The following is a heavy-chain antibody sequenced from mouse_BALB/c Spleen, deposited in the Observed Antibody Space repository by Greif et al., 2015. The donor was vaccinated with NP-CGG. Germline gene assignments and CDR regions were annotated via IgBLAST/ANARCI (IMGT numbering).Heavy chain of an antibody. CDR2: IDPANGNT. CDR3: ARYGNYVYFDV. Sequence: VHVKQSGAELVKPGASVKLSCTASGFNIKDTYMHWVKQRPEQGLEWIGRIDPANGNTKYDPKFQGKATITADTSSNTAYLQLSSLTSVDTAVYYCARYGNYVYFDVWGAGTTVTVSS. D-gene: IGHD2-1*01. J-gene: IGHJ1*01. CDR1: GFNIKDTY. V-gene: IGHV14-3*02.